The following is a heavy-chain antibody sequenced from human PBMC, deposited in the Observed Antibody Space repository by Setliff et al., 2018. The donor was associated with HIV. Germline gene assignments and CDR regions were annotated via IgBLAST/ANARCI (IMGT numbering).Heavy chain of an antibody. CDR3: AKAGDSGYDFYY. D-gene: IGHD5-12*01. CDR2: IWYDGSNK. CDR1: GFTFSSYG. V-gene: IGHV3-33*06. Sequence: LRLSCAASGFTFSSYGMHLVRQAPGKGLEWVAVIWYDGSNKYDADSVKGRFTISRDNSKNTLYLQMNSLRAEDTAVYYCAKAGDSGYDFYYWGQGTLVTVSS. J-gene: IGHJ4*02.